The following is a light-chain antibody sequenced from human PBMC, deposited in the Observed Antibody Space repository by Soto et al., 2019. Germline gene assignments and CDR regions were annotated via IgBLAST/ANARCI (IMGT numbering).Light chain of an antibody. Sequence: EIVLTQSPVTLSLSAGERGTLACRASQSVTYNSLAWYQQKPGQAPRLLIYGVSTRASVIPDRFSGSGSGTDFTLTISRLEPEDCAVYYCQQYDDAPITFGQGTRLEIK. J-gene: IGKJ5*01. CDR3: QQYDDAPIT. CDR2: GVS. CDR1: QSVTYNS. V-gene: IGKV3-20*01.